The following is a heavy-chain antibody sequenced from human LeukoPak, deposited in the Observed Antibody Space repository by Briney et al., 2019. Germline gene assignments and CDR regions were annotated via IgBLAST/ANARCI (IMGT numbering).Heavy chain of an antibody. Sequence: SETLSLTCAVYGGSFSGYYWSWIRQPPGKGLEWIGEINHCESTNYNPSLKSRVTISVDTSKNQFSLKLSSVTAADTAVYYCARVGSSMKPFDYWGQGTLVTVSS. CDR3: ARVGSSMKPFDY. J-gene: IGHJ4*02. V-gene: IGHV4-34*01. CDR1: GGSFSGYY. CDR2: INHCEST. D-gene: IGHD2-2*01.